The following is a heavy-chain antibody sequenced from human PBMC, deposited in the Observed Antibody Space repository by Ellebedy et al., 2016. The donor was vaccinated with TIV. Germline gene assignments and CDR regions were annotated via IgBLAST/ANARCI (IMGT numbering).Heavy chain of an antibody. CDR2: IIPIFGTA. Sequence: SVKVSXKASGGTFSNYAISWVRQAPGQGLEWMGGIIPIFGTANYAQKFQGRVTITADESTSTAYMELSSLRSEDTAVYYCASGRRDGDYEGNYYYGMDVWGQGTTVTVSS. CDR1: GGTFSNYA. CDR3: ASGRRDGDYEGNYYYGMDV. J-gene: IGHJ6*02. D-gene: IGHD4-17*01. V-gene: IGHV1-69*13.